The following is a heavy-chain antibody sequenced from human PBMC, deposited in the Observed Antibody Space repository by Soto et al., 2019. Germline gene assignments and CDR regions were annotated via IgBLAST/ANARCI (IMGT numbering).Heavy chain of an antibody. CDR3: ARGEQYSGRIFDY. CDR2: TYYRSKWYY. Sequence: SQTLSFTCAITGYSVSSNSAGLRWVRQAPSRGLEWLGRTYYRSKWYYEYAVSVRGRITINPDTSKNQYSLQLNSVTPEDTAVYFCARGEQYSGRIFDYWGQGTLVTSPQ. CDR1: GYSVSSNSAG. D-gene: IGHD1-26*01. J-gene: IGHJ4*01. V-gene: IGHV6-1*01.